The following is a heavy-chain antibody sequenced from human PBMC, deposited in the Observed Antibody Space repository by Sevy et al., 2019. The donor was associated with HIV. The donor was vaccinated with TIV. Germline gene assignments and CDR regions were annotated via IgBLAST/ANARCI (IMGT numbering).Heavy chain of an antibody. CDR3: ARRNVFDI. V-gene: IGHV4-59*08. Sequence: SETLSLTCTVSGGSINSDHWNWIRQPPGKGLEWIGYVYYTGGTNYNPSLKNRVTISVDRTKNKFSLKLASVTAAGTAVYCCARRNVFDIWGQGTMVTVSS. CDR2: VYYTGGT. CDR1: GGSINSDH. J-gene: IGHJ3*02.